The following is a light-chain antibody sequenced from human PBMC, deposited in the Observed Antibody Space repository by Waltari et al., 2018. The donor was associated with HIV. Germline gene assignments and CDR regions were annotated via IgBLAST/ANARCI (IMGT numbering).Light chain of an antibody. V-gene: IGKV1-39*01. CDR1: QTVNTF. J-gene: IGKJ1*01. CDR3: QQSYSNPRT. Sequence: DIQMTQSPSSLSASVGDRVTITCRASQTVNTFLNWYQQKPGKAPTLLIYAASSLQSGVPSRFGGAGSGTDFTLTISSLHPEDFGTYCCQQSYSNPRTFGQGTKVE. CDR2: AAS.